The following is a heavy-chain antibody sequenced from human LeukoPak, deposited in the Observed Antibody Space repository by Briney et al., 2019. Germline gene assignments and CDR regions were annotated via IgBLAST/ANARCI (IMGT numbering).Heavy chain of an antibody. CDR3: ARGAVCSSTVCQNYPFHL. J-gene: IGHJ3*01. CDR1: GLTFSTYD. V-gene: IGHV3-13*01. D-gene: IGHD2-2*01. Sequence: GGSLRLSCAASGLTFSTYDIHWVRQIRGQGLEWVSAIGTAGDTYYRDSVKGRFTIPRENAKNSVYLQMNSLGVGDTAVYYCARGAVCSSTVCQNYPFHLWGQGTMVTVSS. CDR2: IGTAGDT.